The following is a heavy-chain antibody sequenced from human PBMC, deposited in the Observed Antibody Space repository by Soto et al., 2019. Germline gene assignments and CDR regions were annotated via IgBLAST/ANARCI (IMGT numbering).Heavy chain of an antibody. CDR3: ARDRNTFSLDY. J-gene: IGHJ4*02. CDR2: IWYDGSNK. CDR1: GFTFSSYG. V-gene: IGHV3-33*01. Sequence: QVQLVESGGGVVQPGRSLRLSCAASGFTFSSYGMHWVRQAPGKGLEWVAVIWYDGSNKYYADSVKGRFTISRDNSKNTLHLQMNRLRAEDTAVYYCARDRNTFSLDYWGQGTLVTVSS.